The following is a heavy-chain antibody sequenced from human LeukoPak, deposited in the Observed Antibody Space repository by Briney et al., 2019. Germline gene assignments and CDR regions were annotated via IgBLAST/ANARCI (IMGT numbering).Heavy chain of an antibody. D-gene: IGHD4-17*01. V-gene: IGHV1-2*02. CDR2: INPNSGGT. J-gene: IGHJ4*02. CDR1: GYTFTGYY. CDR3: ARRGIGGTNDSGDYSLGY. Sequence: ASVKVSCKASGYTFTGYYMHWVRQAPGQGLEWMGWINPNSGGTNYAQKFQGRVTMTRDTSISTAYMELSRLRSDDTAVYYCARRGIGGTNDSGDYSLGYWGQGTLVTVSS.